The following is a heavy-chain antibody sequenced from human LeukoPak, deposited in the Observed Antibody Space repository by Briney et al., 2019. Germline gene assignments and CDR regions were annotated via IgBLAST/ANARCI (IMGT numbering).Heavy chain of an antibody. J-gene: IGHJ5*02. D-gene: IGHD6-13*01. CDR2: IKQDGSEK. Sequence: GGSLRLSCAASGSTFSSYWMSWVRQAPGKGLEWVANIKQDGSEKYYVDSVKGRFTISRDNAKNSLYLQMNSLRAEDTAVYYCARGDSSSWYSPDWFDPWGQGTLVTVSS. CDR3: ARGDSSSWYSPDWFDP. V-gene: IGHV3-7*01. CDR1: GSTFSSYW.